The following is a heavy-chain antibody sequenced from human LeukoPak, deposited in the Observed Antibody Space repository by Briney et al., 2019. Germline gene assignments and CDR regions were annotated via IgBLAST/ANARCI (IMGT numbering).Heavy chain of an antibody. CDR2: IYHSGST. CDR3: ARAGCSGGSCYHWYFDL. J-gene: IGHJ2*01. Sequence: PSETLSLTCAVSGGSISSGGYSWSWIRQPPGKGLEWIGYIYHSGSTYYNPSLKSRVTISVDRSKNQFSLKLSSVTAADTAVYYCARAGCSGGSCYHWYFDLWGRGTLVTVSS. CDR1: GGSISSGGYS. D-gene: IGHD2-15*01. V-gene: IGHV4-30-2*01.